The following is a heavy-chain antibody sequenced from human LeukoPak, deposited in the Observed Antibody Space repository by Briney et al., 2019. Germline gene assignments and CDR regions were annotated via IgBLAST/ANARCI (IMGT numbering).Heavy chain of an antibody. J-gene: IGHJ4*02. D-gene: IGHD3-3*01. V-gene: IGHV4-39*01. CDR3: QSRFLEWLLDY. CDR1: GGSISSNNYF. CDR2: IYDSGST. Sequence: SETLSLTCTVSGGSISSNNYFWGWIRQPPGKGLEWIGSIYDSGSTYYNPSLKSRVTISVDTSKDQFSLKLNSVTAVDTAMYYCQSRFLEWLLDYWGQGTLVTVSS.